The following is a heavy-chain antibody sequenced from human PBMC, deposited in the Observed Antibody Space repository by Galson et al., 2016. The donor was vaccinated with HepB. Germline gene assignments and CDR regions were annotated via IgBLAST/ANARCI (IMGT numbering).Heavy chain of an antibody. CDR2: INPSGGST. D-gene: IGHD3-22*01. J-gene: IGHJ4*02. CDR3: ARHGDSTGYFDY. Sequence: SVKVSCKASGYTLTTYFMHWVRQAPGQGLEWMGIINPSGGSTSYAQKLQGRITMTRDTSTSTVYMELSSLKSEDTAVYYCARHGDSTGYFDYWGQGTLVTVSS. CDR1: GYTLTTYF. V-gene: IGHV1-46*01.